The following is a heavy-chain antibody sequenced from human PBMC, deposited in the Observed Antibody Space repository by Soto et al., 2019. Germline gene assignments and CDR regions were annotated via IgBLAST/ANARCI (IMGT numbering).Heavy chain of an antibody. CDR2: VSTNGGTS. CDR3: VKDRAPRDGYKTQPGS. CDR1: GFTFSIYA. D-gene: IGHD5-12*01. J-gene: IGHJ5*02. Sequence: PGESLKISCSASGFTFSIYAMHWVRQAPGKGLEYVSAVSTNGGTSYYADSVKGRFTISRDNSRNTLYLQMNSLRPEDTAVYYCVKDRAPRDGYKTQPGSWGLGTLVTVSS. V-gene: IGHV3-64D*06.